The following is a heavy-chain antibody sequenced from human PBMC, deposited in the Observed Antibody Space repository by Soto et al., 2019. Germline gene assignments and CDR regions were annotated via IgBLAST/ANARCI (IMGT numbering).Heavy chain of an antibody. CDR1: GGSISSYL. CDR3: GREGGETWDYEAS. D-gene: IGHD1-7*01. V-gene: IGHV4-4*07. CDR2: LNNYGNT. Sequence: SETLSLTCTVSGGSISSYLFSWIRQPAGKGLEWIGRLNNYGNTHYNPSPKSRVTVSVDTSRNQFFLTLRSVSAADSAVYHCGREGGETWDYEASWGQGTPVTVSA. J-gene: IGHJ5*02.